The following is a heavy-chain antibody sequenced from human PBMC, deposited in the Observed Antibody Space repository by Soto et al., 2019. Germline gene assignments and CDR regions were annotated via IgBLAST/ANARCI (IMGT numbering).Heavy chain of an antibody. CDR3: ARDEDY. CDR1: GYTFTRYA. J-gene: IGHJ4*02. Sequence: QVQLVQSGAEVKKPGASVRISCKASGYTFTRYALHWVRQAPGQRLEWMGWINAGDGNTRYSHNFQGKVTLTRDTPASTAYMELSSLRSEDTAVYYCARDEDYWGQGTLVTVSS. V-gene: IGHV1-3*01. CDR2: INAGDGNT.